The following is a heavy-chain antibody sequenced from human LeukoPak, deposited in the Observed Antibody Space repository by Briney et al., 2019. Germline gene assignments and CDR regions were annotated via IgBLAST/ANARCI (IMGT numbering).Heavy chain of an antibody. D-gene: IGHD3-3*01. CDR2: ISSSGSTI. CDR1: GFTFSDYY. CDR3: ARAGITIFGVVIPPPDY. V-gene: IGHV3-11*04. Sequence: PGGSPRLSCAASGFTFSDYYMSWIRQAPGKGLEWVSYISSSGSTIYYADSVKGRFTISRDNAKNSLYLQMNSLRAEDTAVYYCARAGITIFGVVIPPPDYWGQGTLVTVSS. J-gene: IGHJ4*02.